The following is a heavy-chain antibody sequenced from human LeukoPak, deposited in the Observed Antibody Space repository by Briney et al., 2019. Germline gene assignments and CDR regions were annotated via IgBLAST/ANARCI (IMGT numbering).Heavy chain of an antibody. J-gene: IGHJ6*02. Sequence: GASVNVSCKASGGTFSSYAISWVRQAPGQGLEWMGGIIPIFGTANYAQKFQGRVTITADESTSTAYMELSSLRSEDTAVYYCARGAPYYYDSSGYIDGMDVWGQGTTVTVSS. CDR2: IIPIFGTA. CDR1: GGTFSSYA. CDR3: ARGAPYYYDSSGYIDGMDV. D-gene: IGHD3-22*01. V-gene: IGHV1-69*13.